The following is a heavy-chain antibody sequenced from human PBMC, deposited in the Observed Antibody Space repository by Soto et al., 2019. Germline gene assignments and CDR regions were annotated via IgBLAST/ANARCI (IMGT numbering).Heavy chain of an antibody. CDR2: INPNSGGT. CDR3: ARDRKVGYDFWSGYSFYYYGMDV. Sequence: ASVKVSCKASGYTFTGYYMHWVRQAPGQGLEWMGWINPNSGGTNYAQKFQGWVTMTRDTSISTAYMELSRLRSDDTAVYYCARDRKVGYDFWSGYSFYYYGMDVWGQGTTVTVS. CDR1: GYTFTGYY. J-gene: IGHJ6*02. V-gene: IGHV1-2*04. D-gene: IGHD3-3*01.